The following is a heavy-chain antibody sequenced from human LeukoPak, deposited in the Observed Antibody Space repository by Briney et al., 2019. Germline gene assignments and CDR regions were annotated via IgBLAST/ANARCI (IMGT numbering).Heavy chain of an antibody. Sequence: SETLSLTCAVSGGSISSRNWWSWVRQPPGKGLEWIGEIYHSGSTNYNPSLKTRVTISVDKSKNQFSLKLSSVTAADAAVYYCARASHDYGDYSHFDYWGQGTLVTVSS. D-gene: IGHD4-17*01. CDR2: IYHSGST. J-gene: IGHJ4*02. CDR1: GGSISSRNW. V-gene: IGHV4-4*02. CDR3: ARASHDYGDYSHFDY.